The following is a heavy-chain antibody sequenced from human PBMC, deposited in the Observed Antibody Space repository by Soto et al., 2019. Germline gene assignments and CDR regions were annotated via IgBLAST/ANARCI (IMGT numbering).Heavy chain of an antibody. CDR3: AHPRGYGVFDAVDI. J-gene: IGHJ3*02. CDR2: INSGGEST. V-gene: IGHV3-23*01. Sequence: SLRLSCAASGFNFISYAMNWVRQAPGKGLEWVSAINSGGESTFYAESVRGRFTISRDNALNTLFLHMKSLRPEDTAVYYCAHPRGYGVFDAVDIWGQGTMVTVSS. CDR1: GFNFISYA. D-gene: IGHD4-17*01.